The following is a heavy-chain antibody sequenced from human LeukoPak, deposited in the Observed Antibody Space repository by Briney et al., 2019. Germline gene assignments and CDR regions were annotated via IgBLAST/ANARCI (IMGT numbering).Heavy chain of an antibody. CDR2: IYYSGST. CDR3: ARVGDPKGWFDP. CDR1: GGSISSGDYY. Sequence: SQTLSLTCTVSGGSISSGDYYWSWIRQPPGKGLEWIGYIYYSGSTYYNPSLKSRVTISVDTSKNQFSLKLSSVTAADTAVYYCARVGDPKGWFDPWGQGTLVTVSS. D-gene: IGHD4-17*01. J-gene: IGHJ5*02. V-gene: IGHV4-30-4*01.